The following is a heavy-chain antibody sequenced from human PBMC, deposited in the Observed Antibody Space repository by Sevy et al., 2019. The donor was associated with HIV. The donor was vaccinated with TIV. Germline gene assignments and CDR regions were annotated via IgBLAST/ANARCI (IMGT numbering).Heavy chain of an antibody. CDR1: GFPFTNHG. V-gene: IGHV3-33*08. J-gene: IGHJ5*02. Sequence: GGSLRLSCEASGFPFTNHGVHWVRQAPGKGLAWVALMWFDGSNKYYADSVKGRFTVSRDDSKNTLYLQMNSLRADDTAIYYCAIDREFYDHGEYGPTSAPDLWGQGTLVIVSS. D-gene: IGHD4-17*01. CDR2: MWFDGSNK. CDR3: AIDREFYDHGEYGPTSAPDL.